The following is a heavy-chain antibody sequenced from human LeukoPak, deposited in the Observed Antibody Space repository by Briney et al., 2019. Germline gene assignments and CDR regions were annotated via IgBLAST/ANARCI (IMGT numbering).Heavy chain of an antibody. J-gene: IGHJ6*03. CDR1: GGSISSYY. CDR3: ARGRPGCTNTSCPKKYYYMDV. Sequence: SETLSLTCTVCGGSISSYYWSWVRQPAGKGLEWVGRIYTTGSTNYNPSLKSRVTISVDTSKNQFSLRLNSVTAADTAVYYCARGRPGCTNTSCPKKYYYMDVWGKGTTVTVSS. CDR2: IYTTGST. V-gene: IGHV4-4*07. D-gene: IGHD2-2*01.